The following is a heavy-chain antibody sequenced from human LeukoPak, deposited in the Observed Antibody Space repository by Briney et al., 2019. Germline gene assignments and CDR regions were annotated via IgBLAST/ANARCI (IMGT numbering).Heavy chain of an antibody. CDR2: ISSSSSYT. Sequence: GGSLRLSCVDSGFTFSSYSMNWVRQAPGKGLEWVSSISSSSSYTNYADSVRGRFTISRENAKNSLYLQMNSLRAEDTAVYYCARDLGVVRGVFTLDYWGQGTLVTVSS. J-gene: IGHJ4*02. D-gene: IGHD3-10*01. CDR3: ARDLGVVRGVFTLDY. V-gene: IGHV3-21*01. CDR1: GFTFSSYS.